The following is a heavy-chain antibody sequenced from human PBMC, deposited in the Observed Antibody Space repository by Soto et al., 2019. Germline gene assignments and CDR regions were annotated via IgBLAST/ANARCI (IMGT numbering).Heavy chain of an antibody. CDR2: MSYSGNT. CDR1: GVSIRSVSLSSDY. V-gene: IGHV4-61*01. D-gene: IGHD6-19*01. J-gene: IGHJ4*02. CDR3: ARIPYSSASFDY. Sequence: SETLSLTCPVSGVSIRSVSLSSDYWRCIRQPPGKGLECTGSMSYSGNTNYNPSLKRRVTISIDTSKNQFSLKLSSVTAADTAVYYGARIPYSSASFDYWGQGILVTVSS.